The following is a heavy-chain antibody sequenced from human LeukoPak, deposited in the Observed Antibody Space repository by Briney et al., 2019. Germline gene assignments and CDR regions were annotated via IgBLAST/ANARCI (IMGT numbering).Heavy chain of an antibody. CDR1: GFTFSRYW. D-gene: IGHD1-14*01. J-gene: IGHJ5*02. CDR2: INSDGSTT. V-gene: IGHV3-74*01. Sequence: GGTLRLSCVASGFTFSRYWMHWVRQAPGKGLVWVSRINSDGSTTIYADSVKGRFTISRDNAKNTLYLQMNSLRAEDTAVYFCASGPTGFAWGQGTLVTVSA. CDR3: ASGPTGFA.